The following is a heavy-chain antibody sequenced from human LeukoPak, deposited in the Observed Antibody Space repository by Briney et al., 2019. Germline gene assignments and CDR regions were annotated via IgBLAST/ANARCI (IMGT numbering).Heavy chain of an antibody. D-gene: IGHD3-9*01. Sequence: SETLSLTCTVSGYSTSSGYYWGWIRQPPGKGLEWIGSIYHSGSTYYNPSLKSRVTISVDTSKNQFSLKLSSVTAADTAVYYCARVYYDILTGYYSDAFDIWGQGTMVTVSS. CDR3: ARVYYDILTGYYSDAFDI. J-gene: IGHJ3*02. CDR2: IYHSGST. CDR1: GYSTSSGYY. V-gene: IGHV4-38-2*02.